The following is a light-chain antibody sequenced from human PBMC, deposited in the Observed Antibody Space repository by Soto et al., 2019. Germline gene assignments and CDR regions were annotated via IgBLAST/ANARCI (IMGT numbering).Light chain of an antibody. CDR3: SSYAGSYTLV. J-gene: IGLJ2*01. CDR2: DVS. CDR1: SNDVGGYNF. V-gene: IGLV2-11*01. Sequence: QSVLTQPRSVSGSPGQSVTISCTGTSNDVGGYNFVSWYQQHPGKVPKLFIYDVSRRPSGVPDRFSGSTSGNTASLTISGLQAEDEADYYCSSYAGSYTLVFGGGTKLTVL.